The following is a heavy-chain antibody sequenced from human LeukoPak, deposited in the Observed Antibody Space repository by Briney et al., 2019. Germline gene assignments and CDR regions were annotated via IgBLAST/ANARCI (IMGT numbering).Heavy chain of an antibody. D-gene: IGHD3-22*01. J-gene: IGHJ4*02. CDR1: GGSISSYY. CDR3: ASSAYYYDSSGPIDY. CDR2: IYYSGST. V-gene: IGHV4-59*08. Sequence: SETLSLTCTVSGGSISSYYWSWIRQPPGKGLEWIGYIYYSGSTNYNPSLKSRVTISVDTSKNQFSLKLSSVTAADTAVYYCASSAYYYDSSGPIDYWGQGTLSPSPQ.